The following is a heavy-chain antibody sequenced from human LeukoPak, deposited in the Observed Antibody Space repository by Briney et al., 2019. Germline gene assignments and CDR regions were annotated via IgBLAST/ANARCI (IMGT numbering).Heavy chain of an antibody. CDR3: ARIGSGWYWGWFDP. CDR1: GYSISGGYY. V-gene: IGHV4-38-2*02. CDR2: IYHSGST. Sequence: WETLSLTGTVSGYSISGGYYWGWIRQPPGKGLEWIGSIYHSGSTYYNPSLKSRVTISVDTSKNQFSLKLSAVTAADTAVYYCARIGSGWYWGWFDPWGQGTLVTVSS. J-gene: IGHJ5*02. D-gene: IGHD6-19*01.